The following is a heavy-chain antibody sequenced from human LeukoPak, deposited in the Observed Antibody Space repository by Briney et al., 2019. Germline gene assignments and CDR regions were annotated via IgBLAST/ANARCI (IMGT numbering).Heavy chain of an antibody. V-gene: IGHV3-7*01. D-gene: IGHD6-6*01. J-gene: IGHJ4*02. CDR2: IRPDESDK. Sequence: GGALRLSCAASGITFSDYWMSWVRQAPGKGLEWVANIRPDESDKYYVDSVKGRFIISRDNAKSSLSLQMNSLRVEDTAVYYCVRSGSSSVIFDLWGQGTLVTVSS. CDR3: VRSGSSSVIFDL. CDR1: GITFSDYW.